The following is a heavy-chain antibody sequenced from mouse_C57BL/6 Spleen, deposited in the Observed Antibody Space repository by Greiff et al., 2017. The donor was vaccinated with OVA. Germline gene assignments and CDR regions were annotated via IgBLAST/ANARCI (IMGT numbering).Heavy chain of an antibody. V-gene: IGHV1-80*01. J-gene: IGHJ1*03. CDR3: AYYYGSSYGYFDV. Sequence: QVQLKESGAELVKPGASVKISCKASGYAFSSYWMNWVKQRPGKGLEWIGQIYPGDGDTNYNGKFKGKATLTADKSSSTAYMQLSSLTSEDSAVYFCAYYYGSSYGYFDVWGTGTTVTVSS. CDR2: IYPGDGDT. CDR1: GYAFSSYW. D-gene: IGHD1-1*01.